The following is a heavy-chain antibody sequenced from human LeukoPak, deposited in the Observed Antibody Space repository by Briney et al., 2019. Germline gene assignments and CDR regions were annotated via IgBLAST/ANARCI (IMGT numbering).Heavy chain of an antibody. V-gene: IGHV4-34*01. J-gene: IGHJ6*02. CDR1: GGSFSGYY. CDR3: ARVRRSYSYYYYGMDV. Sequence: SETLSLTCAVYGGSFSGYYWSWIRRPPGKGLEWIGEINHSGSTNYNPSLKSRVTISVDTSKNQFSLKLSSVTAADTAVYYCARVRRSYSYYYYGMDVWGQGTTVTVSS. CDR2: INHSGST. D-gene: IGHD1-26*01.